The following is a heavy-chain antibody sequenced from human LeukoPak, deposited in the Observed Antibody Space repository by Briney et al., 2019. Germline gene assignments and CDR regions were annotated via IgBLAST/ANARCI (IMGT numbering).Heavy chain of an antibody. CDR2: IIDVGGT. Sequence: GGSLRLSCGVSGFTLIEHAWSWVRQAPGEGLEWVAGIIDVGGTYYADSVKGRFTISRDSSKNTVYLQMNSLRAEDTATYYCAKDYCRGGNCPLPFFDSWGQGTLVTVSS. V-gene: IGHV3-23*01. J-gene: IGHJ4*02. CDR1: GFTLIEHA. D-gene: IGHD2-15*01. CDR3: AKDYCRGGNCPLPFFDS.